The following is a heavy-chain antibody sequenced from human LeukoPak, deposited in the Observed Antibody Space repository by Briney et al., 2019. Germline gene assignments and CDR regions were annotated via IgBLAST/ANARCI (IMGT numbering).Heavy chain of an antibody. J-gene: IGHJ5*02. D-gene: IGHD6-13*01. Sequence: SETLSLTCTVSGGSISSSSYYWGWIRQPPGKGLEWIGSIYYSGSTYYNPSLKSRVTISVDTPKNQFSLKLSSVTAADTAVYYCARQNIAAAGTNWFDPWGQGTLVTVSS. V-gene: IGHV4-39*01. CDR3: ARQNIAAAGTNWFDP. CDR1: GGSISSSSYY. CDR2: IYYSGST.